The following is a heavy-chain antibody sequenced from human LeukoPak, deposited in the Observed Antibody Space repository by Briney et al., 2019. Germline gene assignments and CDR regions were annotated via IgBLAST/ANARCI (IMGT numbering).Heavy chain of an antibody. J-gene: IGHJ4*02. CDR1: GFTVSSNY. Sequence: GGSLRLSCAASGFTVSSNYMSWVRQAPGKGLEWVSDIYSGGSTYYADSVKGRFTISRDNSKNTLYLQMNSLRAEDTALYYCAREDYDSGAVDYWGQGTLVTVSS. CDR3: AREDYDSGAVDY. D-gene: IGHD5-12*01. CDR2: IYSGGST. V-gene: IGHV3-66*02.